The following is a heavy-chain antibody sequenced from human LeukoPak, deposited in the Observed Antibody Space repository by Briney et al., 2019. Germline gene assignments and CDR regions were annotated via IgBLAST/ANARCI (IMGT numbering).Heavy chain of an antibody. CDR3: ARARSYYDSSGYYYMDV. CDR2: IIPIFGIA. CDR1: GGTFSSYA. D-gene: IGHD3-22*01. V-gene: IGHV1-69*05. J-gene: IGHJ6*03. Sequence: SVKVSCKAPGGTFSSYAISWVRQAPGQGLEWMGGIIPIFGIANYAQKFQGRVTITTDESTSTAYMELSSLRSEDTAVYYCARARSYYDSSGYYYMDVWGKGTTVTVSS.